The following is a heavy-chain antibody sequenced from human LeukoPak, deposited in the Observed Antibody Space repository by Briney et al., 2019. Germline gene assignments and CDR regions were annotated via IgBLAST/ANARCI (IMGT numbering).Heavy chain of an antibody. D-gene: IGHD3-22*01. CDR1: GYSFVLYG. CDR2: ISNYNGNT. V-gene: IGHV1-18*01. J-gene: IGHJ1*01. Sequence: GASVKVSCKASGYSFVLYGISWVRQAPGQGPEWMGWISNYNGNTKYAQKFQGRVTITADESTSTAYMELSSLRSEDTAVYYCARYIVRYYDSSGKEEYFQHWGQGTLVTVSS. CDR3: ARYIVRYYDSSGKEEYFQH.